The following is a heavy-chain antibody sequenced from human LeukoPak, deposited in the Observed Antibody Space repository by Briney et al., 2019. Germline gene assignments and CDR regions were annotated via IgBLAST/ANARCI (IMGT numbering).Heavy chain of an antibody. CDR1: GFTFSTYN. CDR3: AKDLDSGSYYLDY. Sequence: GGSLRLSCAASGFTFSTYNMNWVRRAPGKGLEWVSFISYDGSKQYYADSVKGRFTISRDNSKNTLYLQMNSLRPEDTAVYYCAKDLDSGSYYLDYWGQGTLVTVSS. CDR2: ISYDGSKQ. J-gene: IGHJ4*02. V-gene: IGHV3-30*18. D-gene: IGHD1-26*01.